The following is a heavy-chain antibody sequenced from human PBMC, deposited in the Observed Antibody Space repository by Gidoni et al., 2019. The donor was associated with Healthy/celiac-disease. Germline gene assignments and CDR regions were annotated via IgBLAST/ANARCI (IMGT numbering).Heavy chain of an antibody. Sequence: QLQLQESGPGLVKPSETLSLTCTVSVGSISSSSYYWGWIRQPPGKGLEWIGSIYYSGSTYYNPSLKSRVTISVDTSKNQFSLKLSSVTAADTAVYYCARHQGILTGYTPHYYYMDVWGKGTTVTVSS. D-gene: IGHD3-9*01. CDR1: VGSISSSSYY. CDR3: ARHQGILTGYTPHYYYMDV. J-gene: IGHJ6*03. CDR2: IYYSGST. V-gene: IGHV4-39*01.